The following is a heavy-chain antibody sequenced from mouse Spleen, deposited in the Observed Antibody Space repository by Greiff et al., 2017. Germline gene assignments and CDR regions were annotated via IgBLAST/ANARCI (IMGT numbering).Heavy chain of an antibody. D-gene: IGHD4-1*01. CDR1: GFTFSSYA. Sequence: EVQLVESGGGLVKPGGSLKLSCAASGFTFSSYAMSWVRQTPEKRLEWVATISSGGSYTYYPDSVKGRFTISRDNAKNTLYLQMSSLRSEDTAMYYCARLTGTKDYFDYWGQGTTLTVSS. V-gene: IGHV5-9-3*01. CDR2: ISSGGSYT. J-gene: IGHJ2*01. CDR3: ARLTGTKDYFDY.